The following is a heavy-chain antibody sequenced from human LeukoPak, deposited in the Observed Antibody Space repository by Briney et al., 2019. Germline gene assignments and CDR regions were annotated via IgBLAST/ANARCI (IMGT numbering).Heavy chain of an antibody. V-gene: IGHV3-21*01. D-gene: IGHD6-13*01. CDR1: GFPLSSHA. CDR3: ARDQRGSFY. Sequence: GGSLRLSCAASGFPLSSHAMSWVRQAPGKGLEWVSSISSSSSYIYYADSVKGRFTISRDNAKNSLYLQMNSLRAEDTAVYYCARDQRGSFYWGQGTLVTVPS. CDR2: ISSSSSYI. J-gene: IGHJ4*02.